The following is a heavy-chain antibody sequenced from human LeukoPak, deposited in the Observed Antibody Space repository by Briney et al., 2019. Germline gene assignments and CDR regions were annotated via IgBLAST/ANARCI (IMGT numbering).Heavy chain of an antibody. Sequence: PGGSLRLSCAASGFTFSSYAMSWVRQAPGKGLEWVSAISGSGGSTYYADSVKGRFTISRDNSKNTLYLQMNSLRAEDTAVYYCAKDLGEQQLVLGDFDYWGQGTLVTVSS. J-gene: IGHJ4*02. CDR1: GFTFSSYA. CDR3: AKDLGEQQLVLGDFDY. D-gene: IGHD6-13*01. V-gene: IGHV3-23*01. CDR2: ISGSGGST.